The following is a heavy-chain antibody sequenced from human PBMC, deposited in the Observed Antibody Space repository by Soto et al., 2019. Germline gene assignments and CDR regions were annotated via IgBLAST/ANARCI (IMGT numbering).Heavy chain of an antibody. D-gene: IGHD5-12*01. Sequence: QVHLQESGPGLVKPSGTLSLTCAVSGGSIFSSNWWSWVRQPPGKGLEWIGEIYHSGSTNYNPSLKSRVTISVDKSKNQFSLTLNSVTAADTAVYYCAGEYSDYDGWMAVAGYWGQGTLVTVSS. J-gene: IGHJ4*02. V-gene: IGHV4-4*02. CDR3: AGEYSDYDGWMAVAGY. CDR2: IYHSGST. CDR1: GGSIFSSNW.